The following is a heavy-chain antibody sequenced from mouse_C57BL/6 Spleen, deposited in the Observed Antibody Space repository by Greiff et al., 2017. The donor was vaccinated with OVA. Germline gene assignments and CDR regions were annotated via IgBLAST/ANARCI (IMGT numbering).Heavy chain of an antibody. CDR2: ISSGGSYT. Sequence: DVHLVESGGDLVKPGGSLKLSCAASGFTFSSYGMSWVRQTPDKRLEWVATISSGGSYTYYPDSVKGRFTISRDNAKNTLYLQMSSLKSEDTAMYYCARRYGSSPDWYFDVWGTGTTVTVSS. CDR1: GFTFSSYG. CDR3: ARRYGSSPDWYFDV. J-gene: IGHJ1*03. V-gene: IGHV5-6*01. D-gene: IGHD1-1*01.